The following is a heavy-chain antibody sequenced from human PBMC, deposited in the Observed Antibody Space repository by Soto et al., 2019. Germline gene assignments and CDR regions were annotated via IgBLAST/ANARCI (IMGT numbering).Heavy chain of an antibody. D-gene: IGHD3-22*01. CDR2: IIPIFGTA. CDR1: GGTFSSYA. Sequence: QVQLVQSGAEVKKPGSSVKVSCKASGGTFSSYAISWVRQAPGQGLEWMGGIIPIFGTADYAQKFQGRVTITGDESTSTAYMELSSLRSEDTAVYYCASHYDSSSYYYDYGMDVWGQGTTVTVSS. J-gene: IGHJ6*02. CDR3: ASHYDSSSYYYDYGMDV. V-gene: IGHV1-69*12.